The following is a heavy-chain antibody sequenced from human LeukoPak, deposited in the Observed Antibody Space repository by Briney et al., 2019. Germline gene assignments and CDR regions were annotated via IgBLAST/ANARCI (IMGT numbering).Heavy chain of an antibody. Sequence: PGGSLRLSCAASGFTFSSYAMSWVRQAPGKGLEWVSAISGSGGSTYYADSVKGRFTISRDNSKNTLYLQMSSLRAEDTAVYYCAKDRDYYGSGSLPDYWGQGTLVTVSS. D-gene: IGHD3-10*01. CDR3: AKDRDYYGSGSLPDY. J-gene: IGHJ4*02. CDR1: GFTFSSYA. CDR2: ISGSGGST. V-gene: IGHV3-23*01.